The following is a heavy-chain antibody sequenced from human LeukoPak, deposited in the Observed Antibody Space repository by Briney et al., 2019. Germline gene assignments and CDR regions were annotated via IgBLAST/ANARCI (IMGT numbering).Heavy chain of an antibody. CDR3: ARNLGRTFDY. Sequence: GGSLRLSCAASGSTFSSYGMSWVRQAPGKGLEWVANIKQDGSEKYYVDSVKGRFTISRDNAKNSLYLQMNSLRAEDTAVYYCARNLGRTFDYWGQGTLVTVSS. J-gene: IGHJ4*02. CDR2: IKQDGSEK. D-gene: IGHD1-26*01. V-gene: IGHV3-7*03. CDR1: GSTFSSYG.